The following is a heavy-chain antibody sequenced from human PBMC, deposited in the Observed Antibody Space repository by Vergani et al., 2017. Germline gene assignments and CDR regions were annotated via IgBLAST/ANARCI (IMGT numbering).Heavy chain of an antibody. Sequence: QVQLQESGPGLVKPSETLSLTCTVSGGSISRYYWSWIRQPPGKGLEWIGYIYYSGSTNYNPSLKSRVTISVDTSKNQFSLKLSSVTAADTAVYYCARAQYDSSGYYSTGNAFDIWGQGTMVTVSS. CDR3: ARAQYDSSGYYSTGNAFDI. V-gene: IGHV4-59*01. D-gene: IGHD3-22*01. CDR1: GGSISRYY. CDR2: IYYSGST. J-gene: IGHJ3*02.